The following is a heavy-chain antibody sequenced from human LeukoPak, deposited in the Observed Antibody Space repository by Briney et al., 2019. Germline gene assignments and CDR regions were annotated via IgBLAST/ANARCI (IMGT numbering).Heavy chain of an antibody. V-gene: IGHV4-59*01. CDR2: IYYSGST. CDR3: ARDVGYYSNSDYYMDV. Sequence: SETLSLTCTVSRGSIRNYYWSWIRQPPGKGLEWIGQIYYSGSTNYNPSLKSRLTISVDTSKNQFSLKLSSVTAADTAVYYCARDVGYYSNSDYYMDVWGKGTTVTVSS. CDR1: RGSIRNYY. D-gene: IGHD4-11*01. J-gene: IGHJ6*03.